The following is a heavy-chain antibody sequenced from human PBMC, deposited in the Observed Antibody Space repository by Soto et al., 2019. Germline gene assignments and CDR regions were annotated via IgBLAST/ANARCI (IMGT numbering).Heavy chain of an antibody. J-gene: IGHJ4*02. CDR2: IIPIFGTA. V-gene: IGHV1-69*12. Sequence: QVQLVQSGAEVKKPGSSVKVSCKASGGTFSSYAISWVRQAPGQGLEWMGGIIPIFGTANYAQKFQGRVTXXAXEXXSTAYMELSSRRSEDTAVYYCARGDDPANGVDFDYWGQGTLVTVSS. D-gene: IGHD7-27*01. CDR1: GGTFSSYA. CDR3: ARGDDPANGVDFDY.